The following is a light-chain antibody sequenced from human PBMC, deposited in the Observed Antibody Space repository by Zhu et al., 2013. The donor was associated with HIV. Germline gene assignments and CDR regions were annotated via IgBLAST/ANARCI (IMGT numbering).Light chain of an antibody. CDR2: EGF. V-gene: IGLV2-23*01. CDR3: CSYAGSSTLGVV. J-gene: IGLJ2*01. Sequence: QSALTQAASVSGSPGQSITISCNGTFSDFNLVSWYQQHPGKAPKLVLYEGFKRSSGVFNRFSGSNSGTMASLTISGLQAEDEAHYYCCSYAGSSTLGVVFGGGTKLTVL. CDR1: FSDFNL.